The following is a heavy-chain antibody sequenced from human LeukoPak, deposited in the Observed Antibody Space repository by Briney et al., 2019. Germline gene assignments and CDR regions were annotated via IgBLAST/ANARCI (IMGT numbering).Heavy chain of an antibody. CDR3: VRDRLGGFNNF. CDR2: ITSSGGST. CDR1: RFTFSASA. V-gene: IGHV3-23*01. D-gene: IGHD6-25*01. J-gene: IGHJ4*02. Sequence: QSGGSLRLSCAASRFTFSASAMSWVRQPPGKGLEWVSTITSSGGSTYYADSVKGRFTISRDNSKNTLYLQMNSLRAEDTAVYYCVRDRLGGFNNFWGQGTLVTVSS.